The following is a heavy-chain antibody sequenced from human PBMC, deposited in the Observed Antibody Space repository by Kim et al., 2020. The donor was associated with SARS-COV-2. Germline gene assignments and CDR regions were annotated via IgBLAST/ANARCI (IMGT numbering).Heavy chain of an antibody. CDR1: GGSVSSGSYY. V-gene: IGHV4-61*01. CDR3: ARMQNYDFLTGYSLFDY. Sequence: SETLSLTCTVSGGSVSSGSYYWSWIRQPPGKGLEWIGYIYYSGSTNYNPSLKSRVTISVDTSKNQFSLKLSSVTAADTAVYYCARMQNYDFLTGYSLFDYCGQGTPGTAS. CDR2: IYYSGST. D-gene: IGHD3-9*01. J-gene: IGHJ4*02.